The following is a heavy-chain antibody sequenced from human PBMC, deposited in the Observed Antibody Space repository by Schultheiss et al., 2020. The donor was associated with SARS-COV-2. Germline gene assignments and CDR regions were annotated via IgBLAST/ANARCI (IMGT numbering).Heavy chain of an antibody. CDR3: ARGISSHAVFDY. J-gene: IGHJ4*02. CDR2: IRQDGSEK. D-gene: IGHD3-3*02. Sequence: GGSLRLSCAASGFTFSSYWMSWVRQTPGKGLEWVANIRQDGSEKYYVDSVKGRFTISRENAKNSLYLQMNSLRAGDTAVYYCARGISSHAVFDYWGQGTLVTVSS. V-gene: IGHV3-7*01. CDR1: GFTFSSYW.